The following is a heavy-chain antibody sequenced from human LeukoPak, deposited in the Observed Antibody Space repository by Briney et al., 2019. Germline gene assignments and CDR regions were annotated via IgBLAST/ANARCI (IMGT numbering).Heavy chain of an antibody. V-gene: IGHV3-64*01. CDR1: GFTFSSNG. Sequence: GGSLRLSCAASGFTFSSNGMRWVRQAPGKGLEYVSAISSDGGRTYYANSVKGRFTISRDNSKNTLYLQMGSLRAEDMAVYYCARVRAGLYDSSGYFLDYWGQGTLVTVSS. CDR2: ISSDGGRT. CDR3: ARVRAGLYDSSGYFLDY. D-gene: IGHD3-22*01. J-gene: IGHJ4*02.